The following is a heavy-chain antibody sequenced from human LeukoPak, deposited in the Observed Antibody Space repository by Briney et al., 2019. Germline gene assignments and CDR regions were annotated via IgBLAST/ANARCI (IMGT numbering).Heavy chain of an antibody. CDR1: GLILSSYG. J-gene: IGHJ4*02. CDR3: ARDSRVAGLAFDY. V-gene: IGHV3-30*19. Sequence: PGGSLRLSCAASGLILSSYGIHWVRQAPGKGLEWVAVISYDGSNKYYADSVKGRFTISRDNSKNTLYLQMNSLRAEDTAVYYCARDSRVAGLAFDYWGQGTLVTVSS. D-gene: IGHD3-10*01. CDR2: ISYDGSNK.